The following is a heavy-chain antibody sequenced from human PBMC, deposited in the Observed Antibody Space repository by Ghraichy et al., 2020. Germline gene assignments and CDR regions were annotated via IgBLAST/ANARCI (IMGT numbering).Heavy chain of an antibody. D-gene: IGHD2-8*01. Sequence: SETLSLTYAVAGVSFIDFDWFWIRQVPGKGLERIGEFSHSGVPTYNTSLTGRFSMSVDTSKSHLSLNLRNVTAADTAVYYCAGEANQSWGPGSLVTFSS. CDR3: AGEANQS. J-gene: IGHJ5*02. CDR2: FSHSGVP. CDR1: GVSFIDFD. V-gene: IGHV4-34*01.